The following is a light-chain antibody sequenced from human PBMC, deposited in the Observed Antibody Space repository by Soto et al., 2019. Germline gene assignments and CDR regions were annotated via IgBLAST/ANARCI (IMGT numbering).Light chain of an antibody. CDR2: WAS. CDR3: QQYYVNPKT. J-gene: IGKJ1*01. V-gene: IGKV4-1*01. Sequence: DIVMTQSPDSLAVSLGERATINCKSSRSVLFSSNNKNYLAWYQQKAGQPPKLLIYWASTRESGVPDRFSGSGSGTDFTLTISSLQAEDVAVYYCQQYYVNPKTFGHGTKVEIK. CDR1: RSVLFSSNNKNY.